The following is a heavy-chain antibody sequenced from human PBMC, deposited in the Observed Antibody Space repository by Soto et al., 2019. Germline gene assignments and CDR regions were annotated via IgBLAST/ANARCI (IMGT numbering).Heavy chain of an antibody. CDR2: ISSSGSTI. J-gene: IGHJ6*03. V-gene: IGHV3-11*01. D-gene: IGHD3-3*01. CDR1: GFTFSDYY. CDR3: ARGLRFLEWLVPRYYYYMDV. Sequence: QVQLVESGGGLVKPGGSLRLSCAASGFTFSDYYMSWIRQAPGKGLEWVSYISSSGSTIYYADSVKGRFTISRDNAKNSLYLQMNSLRAEDTAVYYCARGLRFLEWLVPRYYYYMDVWGKGTTVTVSS.